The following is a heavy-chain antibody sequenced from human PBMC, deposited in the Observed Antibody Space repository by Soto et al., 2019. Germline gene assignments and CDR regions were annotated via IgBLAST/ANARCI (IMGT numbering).Heavy chain of an antibody. J-gene: IGHJ4*02. CDR1: GGSISSYY. D-gene: IGHD2-15*01. Sequence: TSEILSLTCTVSGGSISSYYWSWIRQPLGKGLEWIGYIYYTGSTNYNPSLKSRVTISVDTSKNQFSLKLSSVTAADTAVYYCARGGDIVVVVAATRVSYYFDYWGQGTLVTVSS. CDR2: IYYTGST. CDR3: ARGGDIVVVVAATRVSYYFDY. V-gene: IGHV4-59*12.